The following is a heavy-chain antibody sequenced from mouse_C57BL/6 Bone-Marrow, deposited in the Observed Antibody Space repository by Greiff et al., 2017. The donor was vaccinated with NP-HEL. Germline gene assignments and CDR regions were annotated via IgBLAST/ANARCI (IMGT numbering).Heavy chain of an antibody. CDR1: GYSITSGYD. CDR3: ARDDDSTWFAY. CDR2: ISYSGST. Sequence: EVMLVESGPGMVKPSQSLSLTCTVTGYSITSGYDWHWIRHFPGNKLEWMGYISYSGSTNYNPSLKSRISITHDTSKNHFFLKLNSVTTEDTATYYCARDDDSTWFAYWGQGTLVTVSA. D-gene: IGHD2-13*01. V-gene: IGHV3-1*01. J-gene: IGHJ3*01.